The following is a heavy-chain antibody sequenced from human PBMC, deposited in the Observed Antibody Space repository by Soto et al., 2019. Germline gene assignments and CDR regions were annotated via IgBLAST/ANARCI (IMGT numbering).Heavy chain of an antibody. CDR1: GGTFSSYA. D-gene: IGHD6-6*01. CDR3: ARDWGARSVAARQSPLDY. J-gene: IGHJ4*02. CDR2: IIPIFGTA. Sequence: GASVKVSCKASGGTFSSYAISWVRQAPGQGLEWMGGIIPIFGTANYAQKFQGRVTITADESTSTAYMELSSLRSEDTAVYYCARDWGARSVAARQSPLDYWGQGTLVTVSS. V-gene: IGHV1-69*13.